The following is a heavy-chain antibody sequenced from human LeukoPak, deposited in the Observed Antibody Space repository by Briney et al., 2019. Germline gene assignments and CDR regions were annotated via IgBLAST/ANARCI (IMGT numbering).Heavy chain of an antibody. J-gene: IGHJ4*02. CDR3: ASSDSGWYEDFDY. D-gene: IGHD6-19*01. V-gene: IGHV3-21*01. Sequence: GGSLRLSCAASGFTFSSYSMNWVSQAPGKGLEWVSSISSSSSYIYYADSVKGRFTISRDNAKNSLYLQMNSLRAEGTAVYYCASSDSGWYEDFDYWGQGTLVTVSS. CDR1: GFTFSSYS. CDR2: ISSSSSYI.